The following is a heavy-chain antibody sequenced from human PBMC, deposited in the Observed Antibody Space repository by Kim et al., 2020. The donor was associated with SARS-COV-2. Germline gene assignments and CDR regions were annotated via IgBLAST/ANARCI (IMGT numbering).Heavy chain of an antibody. V-gene: IGHV3-23*01. CDR3: ANDKVLLSFGESSPLFDY. D-gene: IGHD3-10*01. CDR2: ISGSGSNT. Sequence: GGSLRLSCAASGFTFSSYVMSWVRQSPGKGLEWVSSISGSGSNTYYADSVKGRFTISRDNSKNTLWLQLNSLRAEDTAVYYCANDKVLLSFGESSPLFDYWGQGTLVTVSS. CDR1: GFTFSSYV. J-gene: IGHJ4*02.